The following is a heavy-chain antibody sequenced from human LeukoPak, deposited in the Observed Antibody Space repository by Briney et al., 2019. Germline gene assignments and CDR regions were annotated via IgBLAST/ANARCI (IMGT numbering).Heavy chain of an antibody. V-gene: IGHV4-59*12. J-gene: IGHJ3*02. CDR1: GGSISSYY. Sequence: SETLSLTCTVSGGSISSYYWSWIRQPPGKGLEWIGYIYYSGSTSYNPSLKSRVTISVDLSKNQFSLRLSSVTAAATAVSYCSMAPTLDFSFDIWGQGTMVTVSS. CDR3: SMAPTLDFSFDI. CDR2: IYYSGST. D-gene: IGHD3/OR15-3a*01.